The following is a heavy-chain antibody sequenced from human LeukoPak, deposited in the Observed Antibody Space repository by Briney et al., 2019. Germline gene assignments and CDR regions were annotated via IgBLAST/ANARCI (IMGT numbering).Heavy chain of an antibody. CDR2: IYYSGST. Sequence: SETLSLPCTVSGGSISSSSYYWGWIRQPPGKGLEWIESIYYSGSTYYNPSLKSRVTISVDTSENQFYLKLSSVTAAATAVYYCARRRGRSSSCKCYFGYWGQGTLVSVSS. J-gene: IGHJ4*02. V-gene: IGHV4-39*01. D-gene: IGHD6-6*01. CDR3: ARRRGRSSSCKCYFGY. CDR1: GGSISSSSYY.